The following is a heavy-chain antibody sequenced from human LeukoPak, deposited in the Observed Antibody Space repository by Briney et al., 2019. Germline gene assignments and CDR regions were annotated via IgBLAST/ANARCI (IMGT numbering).Heavy chain of an antibody. CDR2: IYHSGST. Sequence: SGTLSLTCAVSGVSISSSNWWSWVRQPPGKGLEWIGEIYHSGSTNYNPSLKSRVTISVDKSKNQFSLKLSSVTAADTAVYYCARASSSWYRYFQHWGQGTLVTVSS. CDR1: GVSISSSNW. V-gene: IGHV4-4*02. J-gene: IGHJ1*01. CDR3: ARASSSWYRYFQH. D-gene: IGHD6-13*01.